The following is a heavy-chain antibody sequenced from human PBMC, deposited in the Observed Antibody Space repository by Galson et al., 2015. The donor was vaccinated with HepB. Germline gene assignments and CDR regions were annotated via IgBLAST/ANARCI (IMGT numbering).Heavy chain of an antibody. CDR2: SYSSGST. CDR1: GGSISSSTSF. D-gene: IGHD3-3*01. V-gene: IGHV4-39*01. CDR3: AAGTITIFGVVISAFDI. Sequence: ETLSLTCTVSGGSISSSTSFWGWVRQPPGKGLEWIGTSYSSGSTYHNSSLKSRLTMSVDTSKNQFSLKLTSVTAADTAVYYCAAGTITIFGVVISAFDIWGQGTVVTVSS. J-gene: IGHJ3*02.